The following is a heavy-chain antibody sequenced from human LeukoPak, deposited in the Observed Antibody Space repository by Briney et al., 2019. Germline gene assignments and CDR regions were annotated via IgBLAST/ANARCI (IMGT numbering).Heavy chain of an antibody. J-gene: IGHJ4*02. V-gene: IGHV3-53*01. CDR3: ARRGDGGRSFDY. Sequence: GGSLRLSCAASGFTFSSSYMNWVRQAPGKGLEWVSLIYGGGSTYYADSVKGRFTISRDNSKNTLYLQMNSLRAEDTAVYYCARRGDGGRSFDYWGQGTLVTVSS. CDR2: IYGGGST. CDR1: GFTFSSSY. D-gene: IGHD4-23*01.